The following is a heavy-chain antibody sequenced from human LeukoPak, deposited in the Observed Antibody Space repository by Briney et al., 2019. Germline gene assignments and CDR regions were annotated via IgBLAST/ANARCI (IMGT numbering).Heavy chain of an antibody. CDR3: AKRSEWLGSYFDY. Sequence: HPGGSLRLSCADSGFTFSSYAMSWVRQAPGKGGEWVSAISGSGGSTYYADSVKGRFTISRDNSKNTLYLQMNSLRAEDTAVYYCAKRSEWLGSYFDYWGQGTLVTVSS. CDR1: GFTFSSYA. V-gene: IGHV3-23*01. CDR2: ISGSGGST. D-gene: IGHD6-19*01. J-gene: IGHJ4*02.